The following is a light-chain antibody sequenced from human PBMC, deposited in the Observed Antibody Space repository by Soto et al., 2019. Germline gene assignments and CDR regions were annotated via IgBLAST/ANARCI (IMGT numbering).Light chain of an antibody. V-gene: IGLV2-23*02. CDR2: EVT. CDR3: YSYAGNSIYV. CDR1: SSDVGGYKL. Sequence: VLAQRASVNGSTGQSITISYSGTSSDVGGYKLVSWFQQHPGKVPKLMISEVTQRRSGVSDRFSGSKSGNTASLTISGLQAEDEADYYCYSYAGNSIYVFGTGTKVTVL. J-gene: IGLJ1*01.